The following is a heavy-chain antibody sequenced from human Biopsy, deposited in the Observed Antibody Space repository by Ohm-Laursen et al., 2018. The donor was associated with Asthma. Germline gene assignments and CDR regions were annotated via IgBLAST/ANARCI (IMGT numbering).Heavy chain of an antibody. CDR3: ARAQDYYDSRGYYRSFDY. J-gene: IGHJ4*02. CDR2: IHYSGST. D-gene: IGHD3-22*01. Sequence: SQTLSLTCTVSYGSITSGGYYWTWIRQHPGKGLEWIGFIHYSGSTYYNPSLKSRVSISIDTSKNQFSLKLSSVTAADTAVYYCARAQDYYDSRGYYRSFDYWGQRTLVTVSS. CDR1: YGSITSGGYY. V-gene: IGHV4-31*03.